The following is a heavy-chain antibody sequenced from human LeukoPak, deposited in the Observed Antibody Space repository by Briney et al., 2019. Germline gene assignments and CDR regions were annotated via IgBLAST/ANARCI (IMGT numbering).Heavy chain of an antibody. Sequence: GGSLRLSCAASGFTFSNYWMSWVRQAPGKGLEWVAKIKPDGSEKYYVDSVKGRFTSSRDNAKNSLYLQMNSLRAEDTAVYYCARYSCTSTTCYLFDYWGQGTLVTVSS. CDR1: GFTFSNYW. V-gene: IGHV3-7*01. J-gene: IGHJ4*02. D-gene: IGHD2-2*01. CDR2: IKPDGSEK. CDR3: ARYSCTSTTCYLFDY.